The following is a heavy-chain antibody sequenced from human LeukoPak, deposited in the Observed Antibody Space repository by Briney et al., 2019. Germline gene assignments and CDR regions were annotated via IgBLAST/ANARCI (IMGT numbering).Heavy chain of an antibody. CDR3: ARGMWQWLVGIDF. V-gene: IGHV3-30*04. J-gene: IGHJ4*02. CDR2: ISYDGSNQ. CDR1: GFTFSSYA. Sequence: GGSLRLSCAASGFTFSSYAMHWVRQAPGKGLEWVAIISYDGSNQYYADSVKGRFTISRDNFKNTPYLQMNSLRTEDTAVYHCARGMWQWLVGIDFWGQGTLVTVSS. D-gene: IGHD6-19*01.